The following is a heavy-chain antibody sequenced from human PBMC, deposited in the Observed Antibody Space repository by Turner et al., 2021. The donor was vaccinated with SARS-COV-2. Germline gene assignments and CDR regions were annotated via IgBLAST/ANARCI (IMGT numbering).Heavy chain of an antibody. CDR2: IFYTGST. CDR3: ARGAYASVALNKFDA. CDR1: GDSISSYY. V-gene: IGHV4-59*07. D-gene: IGHD3-16*01. J-gene: IGHJ5*02. Sequence: QVELQESGPALLKPSDTLSLSCSVSGDSISSYYWHWIRQPPGKGLEWIGYIFYTGSTSFNPSLNDRATMSVDTSENQFFLHLKSVTPADTTVYHCARGAYASVALNKFDAWGQGILVSVSS.